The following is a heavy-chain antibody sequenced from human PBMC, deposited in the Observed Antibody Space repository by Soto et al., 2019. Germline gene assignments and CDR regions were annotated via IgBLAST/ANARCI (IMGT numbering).Heavy chain of an antibody. CDR2: IWYDGSNK. V-gene: IGHV3-33*01. CDR1: GFTFSSYG. D-gene: IGHD2-15*01. Sequence: GSLRLSCAASGFTFSSYGMHWVRQAPGKGLEWVAVIWYDGSNKYYADSVKGRFTISRDNSKNTLYLQMNSLRAEDTAVYYCARDHLYCSGGSCYRIDAFDIWGQGTMVTVSS. CDR3: ARDHLYCSGGSCYRIDAFDI. J-gene: IGHJ3*02.